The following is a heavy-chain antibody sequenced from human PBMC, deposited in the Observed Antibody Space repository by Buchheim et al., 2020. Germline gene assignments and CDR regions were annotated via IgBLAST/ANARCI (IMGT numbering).Heavy chain of an antibody. CDR3: ASYYYGSGSYYGSLSYYGMDV. V-gene: IGHV1-69*12. J-gene: IGHJ6*02. Sequence: QVQLVQSEAEVKKPGSSVKVSCKASGGTFSSYAISWVRQAPGQGLEWMGGIIPIFGTANYAQKFQGRVTITADESTSTAYMELSSLRSEDTAVYYCASYYYGSGSYYGSLSYYGMDVWGQGTT. D-gene: IGHD3-10*01. CDR2: IIPIFGTA. CDR1: GGTFSSYA.